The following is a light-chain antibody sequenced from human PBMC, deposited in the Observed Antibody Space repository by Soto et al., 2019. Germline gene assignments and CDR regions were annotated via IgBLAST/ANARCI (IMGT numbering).Light chain of an antibody. CDR2: AAS. CDR3: QHHNSYPLT. CDR1: QGIYSH. V-gene: IGKV1-9*01. Sequence: DIQLTQSPSFLSASVGDRVTITCRASQGIYSHLAWYQQKPGKAPKLLIYAASTLQSGVPSRFSDSRSGTDFTLTVSSLQPDDFATYYCQHHNSYPLTFGGGTKVEIK. J-gene: IGKJ4*01.